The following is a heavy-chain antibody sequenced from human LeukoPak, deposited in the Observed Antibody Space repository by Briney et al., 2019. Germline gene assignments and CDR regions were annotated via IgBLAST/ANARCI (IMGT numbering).Heavy chain of an antibody. CDR3: ARLTGITMVRGGPGY. V-gene: IGHV4-34*01. J-gene: IGHJ4*02. D-gene: IGHD3-10*01. CDR2: INHSGST. Sequence: PSETLSLTCAVYGGSFSGYYWSWIRQPPGKGLEWIGEINHSGSTNYNPSLKSRVTISVDTSKNQFSLKLSSVTAADTAVYYCARLTGITMVRGGPGYWGQGTLVTVSS. CDR1: GGSFSGYY.